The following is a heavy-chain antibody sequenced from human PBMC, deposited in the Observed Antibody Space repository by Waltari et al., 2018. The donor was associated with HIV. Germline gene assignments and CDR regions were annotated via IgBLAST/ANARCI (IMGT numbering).Heavy chain of an antibody. J-gene: IGHJ6*02. Sequence: QVQLQESGPGLVKPSETLSLTCTVSGGSISSYYWSWIRQPPGKGLEWIGYIYYSGSTNYNPSLKSRVTISVDTSKNQFSLKLSSVTAADTAVYYCARGPHSYYGMDVWCQGTTVTVSS. V-gene: IGHV4-59*01. CDR3: ARGPHSYYGMDV. CDR1: GGSISSYY. CDR2: IYYSGST.